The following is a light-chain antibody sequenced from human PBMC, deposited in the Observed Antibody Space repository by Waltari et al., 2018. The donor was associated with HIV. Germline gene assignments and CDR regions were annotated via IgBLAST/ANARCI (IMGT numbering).Light chain of an antibody. CDR3: CSYAGNASYV. J-gene: IGLJ1*01. V-gene: IGLV2-14*01. CDR1: SNDVGGYDY. Sequence: QSALTQPASVSGSPGQSITISCTGTSNDVGGYDYVSWYQQYPGKALKLIITEVTNRPSGVSGRFSGSKSGDTASLTISGLQIEDDADYFCCSYAGNASYVFGSGTKVTVL. CDR2: EVT.